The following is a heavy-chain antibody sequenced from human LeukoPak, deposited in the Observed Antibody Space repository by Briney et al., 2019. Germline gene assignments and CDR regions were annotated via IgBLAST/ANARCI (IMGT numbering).Heavy chain of an antibody. CDR1: GFTFSSYG. CDR3: AREGAFMFFDY. V-gene: IGHV3-33*01. J-gene: IGHJ4*02. Sequence: GGSLRLSCAASGFTFSSYGMHWVRQAPGKGLEWVAVIWYDGSNKYYADSVKGRFTISRDNSKNTLYLQMNSLRAEETAVYYCAREGAFMFFDYWGQGTLVTVSS. D-gene: IGHD2/OR15-2a*01. CDR2: IWYDGSNK.